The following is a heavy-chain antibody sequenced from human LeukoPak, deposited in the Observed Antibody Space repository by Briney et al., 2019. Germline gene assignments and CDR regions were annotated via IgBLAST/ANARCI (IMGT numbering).Heavy chain of an antibody. D-gene: IGHD2-21*02. CDR1: GDSITSGDYY. Sequence: SETLSLTCTVSGDSITSGDYYWSCIRQPAGKGLEWIGRVHVTGSTVSIPSLKSRVTMSVDTSRDFFSLNLTSVTAADTAVYYCSRTASDGNMYYFDSWGQGSLVTVSS. CDR2: VHVTGST. J-gene: IGHJ4*02. V-gene: IGHV4-61*02. CDR3: SRTASDGNMYYFDS.